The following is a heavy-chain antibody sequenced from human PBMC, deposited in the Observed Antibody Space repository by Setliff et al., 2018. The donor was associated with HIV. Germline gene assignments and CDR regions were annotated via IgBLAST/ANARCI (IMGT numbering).Heavy chain of an antibody. V-gene: IGHV1-3*01. J-gene: IGHJ4*02. D-gene: IGHD4-17*01. CDR1: GYTFTNYA. CDR2: INAGNGNT. Sequence: ASVKVSCKASGYTFTNYAMHWVRQAPGQRLEWMGWINAGNGNTNYAQTLQGKSTLTTDKSTGTAYMELSSLTSEDSAVYYCASKLWDGDYGLLDDWGQGTLVTVS. CDR3: ASKLWDGDYGLLDD.